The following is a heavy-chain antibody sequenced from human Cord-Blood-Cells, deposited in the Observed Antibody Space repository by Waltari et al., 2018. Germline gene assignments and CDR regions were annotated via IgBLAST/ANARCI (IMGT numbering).Heavy chain of an antibody. CDR1: GGSFSGYY. Sequence: QVQLQQWGAGLLKPSETLSLTCAVYGGSFSGYYWSWIRQPPGKGLEWIGEINHSGSTNYNPSLKSRDTISVDTSKNQFSLKLSSVTAADTAVYYCARGYCSSTSCYTPFYYYYGMDVWGQGTTVTVSS. V-gene: IGHV4-34*01. CDR2: INHSGST. D-gene: IGHD2-2*02. J-gene: IGHJ6*02. CDR3: ARGYCSSTSCYTPFYYYYGMDV.